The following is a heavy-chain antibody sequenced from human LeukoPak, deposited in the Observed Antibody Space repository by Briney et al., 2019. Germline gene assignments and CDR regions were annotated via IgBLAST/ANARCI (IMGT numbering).Heavy chain of an antibody. CDR3: ARDSSGHYYYYYYMDV. CDR1: GYTFTGYY. Sequence: ASVKVSXKASGYTFTGYYMHWVRQAPGQGLEWIGWINPNSGGTNYAQKFQGRVTMTRDTSISTAYMELSRLRSDDTAVYYCARDSSGHYYYYYYMDVWGKGTTVTVSS. J-gene: IGHJ6*03. D-gene: IGHD3-3*01. V-gene: IGHV1-2*02. CDR2: INPNSGGT.